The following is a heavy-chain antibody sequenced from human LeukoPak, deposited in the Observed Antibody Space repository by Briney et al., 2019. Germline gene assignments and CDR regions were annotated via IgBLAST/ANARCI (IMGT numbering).Heavy chain of an antibody. CDR2: INHSGST. CDR1: GGSFSGYY. D-gene: IGHD5-24*01. Sequence: SETLSLTCAVYGGSFSGYYWSWIRQPPGKGLEWIGEINHSGSTNYNPSLKGRVTISVDTSKNQFSLKLSSVTAADTAVYYCARGGWLQLGYWGQGTLVTVSS. CDR3: ARGGWLQLGY. V-gene: IGHV4-34*01. J-gene: IGHJ4*02.